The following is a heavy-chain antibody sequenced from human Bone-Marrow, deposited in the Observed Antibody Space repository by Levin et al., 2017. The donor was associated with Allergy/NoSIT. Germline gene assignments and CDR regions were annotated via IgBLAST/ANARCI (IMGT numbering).Heavy chain of an antibody. J-gene: IGHJ6*02. Sequence: GASVKVSCKASGYTFTSYDINWVRQATGQGLEWMGWMNPNSGNTGYAQKFQGRVTMTRNTSISTAYMELSSLRSEDTAVYYCARDLVVTASYYYYGMDVWGQGTTVTVSS. V-gene: IGHV1-8*01. CDR1: GYTFTSYD. CDR2: MNPNSGNT. D-gene: IGHD2-21*02. CDR3: ARDLVVTASYYYYGMDV.